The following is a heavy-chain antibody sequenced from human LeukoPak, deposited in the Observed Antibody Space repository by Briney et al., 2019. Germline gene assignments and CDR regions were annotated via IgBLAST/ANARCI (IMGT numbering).Heavy chain of an antibody. CDR1: GYTFTSYD. CDR2: MNPNSGNT. Sequence: ASVKVSCKASGYTFTSYDINWVRQATGQGLEWMGWMNPNSGNTGYAQKFQGRATMTRNTSISTAYMELSSLRSEDTAVYYCARGCISSSWYYYYYYYGMDVWGQGTTVTVSS. D-gene: IGHD6-13*01. J-gene: IGHJ6*02. CDR3: ARGCISSSWYYYYYYYGMDV. V-gene: IGHV1-8*01.